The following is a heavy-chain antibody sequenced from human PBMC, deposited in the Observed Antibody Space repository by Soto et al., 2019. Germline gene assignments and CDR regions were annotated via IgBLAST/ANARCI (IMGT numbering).Heavy chain of an antibody. CDR3: TIVDTAMVGSDY. Sequence: GGSLRLSCAASGFTFSNAWMNWVRQAPGKGLEWVGRIKSKTEGGTTDYAAPVKGRFTISRDDSKNTLYLQMNSLKTEDTAVYYCTIVDTAMVGSDYWGQGTLVTVSS. V-gene: IGHV3-15*07. D-gene: IGHD5-18*01. CDR1: GFTFSNAW. J-gene: IGHJ4*02. CDR2: IKSKTEGGTT.